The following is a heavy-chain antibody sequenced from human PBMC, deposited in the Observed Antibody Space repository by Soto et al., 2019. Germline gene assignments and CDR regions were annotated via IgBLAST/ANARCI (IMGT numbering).Heavy chain of an antibody. CDR3: ARGIAALNWFDP. CDR1: GGSISSGDYY. Sequence: PSETLSLTCTVSGGSISSGDYYWSWIRQPPGKGLEWIGYIYYSGSTYYNPSLKSRVTISVDTSKNQFSLKLSSVTAADTAVYYCARGIAALNWFDPWGQGTLVTVSS. V-gene: IGHV4-30-4*01. D-gene: IGHD6-6*01. CDR2: IYYSGST. J-gene: IGHJ5*02.